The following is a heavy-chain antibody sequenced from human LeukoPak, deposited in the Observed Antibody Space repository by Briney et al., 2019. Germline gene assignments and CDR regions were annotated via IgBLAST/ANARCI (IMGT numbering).Heavy chain of an antibody. D-gene: IGHD2-15*01. J-gene: IGHJ3*02. V-gene: IGHV4-39*02. CDR3: ACGWFEAFDM. CDR1: GGSISSSSYY. Sequence: SETLSLTCTVSGGSISSSSYYWGWIRQPPGKGLEWIGSIFYSGTTYYNPSLKSRVTMSLDTSKNHFSLKLSSVTAADTAAYYCACGWFEAFDMWGQGTMVTVSS. CDR2: IFYSGTT.